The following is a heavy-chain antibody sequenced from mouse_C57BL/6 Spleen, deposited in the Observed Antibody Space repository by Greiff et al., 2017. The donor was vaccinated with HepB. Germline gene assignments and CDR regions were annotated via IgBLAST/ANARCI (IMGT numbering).Heavy chain of an antibody. Sequence: QVQLQQSGAELVRPGASVKLSCKASGYTFTDYYINWVKHRPGQGLEWIARIYPGSGNTYYNEKFKGKATLTAEKTSSTAYMQLSSLTSEDSAVYFCAREELGGFAYWGQGTLVTVSA. CDR3: AREELGGFAY. CDR1: GYTFTDYY. V-gene: IGHV1-76*01. CDR2: IYPGSGNT. D-gene: IGHD3-3*01. J-gene: IGHJ3*01.